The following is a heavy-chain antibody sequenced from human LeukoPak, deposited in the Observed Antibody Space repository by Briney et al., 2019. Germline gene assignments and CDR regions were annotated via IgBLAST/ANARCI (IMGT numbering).Heavy chain of an antibody. D-gene: IGHD2-15*01. V-gene: IGHV3-66*01. CDR1: GFTVSSNY. Sequence: GGSLRLSCAASGFTVSSNYMSWVRQAPGKGLEWVSVIYSGGSTYYADSVKGRFTISRDNSKNTLYLQMNSLRAEDTAVYYCAKDAHCSGGSCYGYNWFDPWGRGTLVTVSS. CDR2: IYSGGST. J-gene: IGHJ5*02. CDR3: AKDAHCSGGSCYGYNWFDP.